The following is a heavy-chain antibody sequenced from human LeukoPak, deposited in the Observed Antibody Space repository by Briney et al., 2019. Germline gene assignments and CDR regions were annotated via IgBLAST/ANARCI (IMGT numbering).Heavy chain of an antibody. J-gene: IGHJ4*02. Sequence: PSETLSLTCTVSGGSISSSYWSWIRQPPGKGLEWIGFIYIGGYNYNPSLKSRVTMFVDTSKNQVSLTVNSVTAADTAVYFCARQPPDTASFDYWGQGTLVTASS. CDR1: GGSISSSY. CDR3: ARQPPDTASFDY. D-gene: IGHD3-22*01. CDR2: IYIGGY. V-gene: IGHV4-59*01.